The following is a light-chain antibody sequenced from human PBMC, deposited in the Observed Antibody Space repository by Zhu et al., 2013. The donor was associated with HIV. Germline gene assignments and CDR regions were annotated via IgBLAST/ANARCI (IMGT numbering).Light chain of an antibody. V-gene: IGKV3-15*01. J-gene: IGKJ1*01. CDR2: GAS. CDR1: QSVSSSY. CDR3: QQYYNWPRT. Sequence: EIVLTQSPGTLSLSPGERATLSCRASQSVSSSYLAWYQQKPGQAPRLLIYGASTRATGIPARFSGGGSGTEFTLTISSLQSEDFAVYYCQQYYNWPRTFGLGTNVEIK.